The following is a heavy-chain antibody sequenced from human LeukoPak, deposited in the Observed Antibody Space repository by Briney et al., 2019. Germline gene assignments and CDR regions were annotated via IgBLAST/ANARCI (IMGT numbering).Heavy chain of an antibody. D-gene: IGHD3-22*01. J-gene: IGHJ4*02. CDR2: IYSGGST. V-gene: IGHV3-53*01. CDR3: ARDKGDYHTSGSLLIF. CDR1: GFIVSSSY. Sequence: GGSPRLSCAASGFIVSSSYMSWVRQAPGKGLEWASVIYSGGSTNYADSVKGRFTISRDKSKNTLYLQMNSLRVEDTAVYYCARDKGDYHTSGSLLIFGGQGTLVTVSS.